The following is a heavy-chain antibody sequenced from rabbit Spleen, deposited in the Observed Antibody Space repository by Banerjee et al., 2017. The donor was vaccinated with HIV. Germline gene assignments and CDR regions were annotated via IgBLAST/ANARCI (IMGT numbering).Heavy chain of an antibody. CDR2: IDPIFGGT. D-gene: IGHD6-1*01. J-gene: IGHJ4*01. CDR3: ARDQAGDVGYGPYYFNL. Sequence: QEQLVESGGGLVQPGGSLTLSCKASGFDFSRFGVSWVRQAPGKGLEWIGYIDPIFGGTYYASWAKDRFTISKTSSTTVTLQMTSLTAADTATYFCARDQAGDVGYGPYYFNLWGPGTLVTVS. V-gene: IGHV1S45*01. CDR1: GFDFSRFG.